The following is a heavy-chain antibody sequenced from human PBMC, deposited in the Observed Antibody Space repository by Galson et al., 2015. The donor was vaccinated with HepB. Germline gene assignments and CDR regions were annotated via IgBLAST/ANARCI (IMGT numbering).Heavy chain of an antibody. Sequence: SLRLSCAASGFTFGDYAMSWFRQAPGKGLEWVGFIRSKAYGGTTEYAASVKGRFTISRDDSKSIAYLQMNSLKTEDTAVYYCTRGTTNRTSGSRLFDIWGQGTMVTVSS. J-gene: IGHJ3*02. CDR2: IRSKAYGGTT. CDR3: TRGTTNRTSGSRLFDI. V-gene: IGHV3-49*03. CDR1: GFTFGDYA. D-gene: IGHD5-12*01.